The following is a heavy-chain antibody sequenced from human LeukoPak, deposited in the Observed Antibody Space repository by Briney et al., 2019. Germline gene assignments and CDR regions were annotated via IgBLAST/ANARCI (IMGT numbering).Heavy chain of an antibody. J-gene: IGHJ4*02. CDR2: ISGSGGNT. CDR1: GFTFSSYA. V-gene: IGHV3-23*01. Sequence: SGGSLRLSCAASGFTFSSYAMNWVRQAPGKGLEWVSAISGSGGNTYYADSVKGRFTISRDNSNNTLYLQMNSLRAEDTAVYYCAKDSSSWYFDYWGQGPLVTVSS. D-gene: IGHD6-13*01. CDR3: AKDSSSWYFDY.